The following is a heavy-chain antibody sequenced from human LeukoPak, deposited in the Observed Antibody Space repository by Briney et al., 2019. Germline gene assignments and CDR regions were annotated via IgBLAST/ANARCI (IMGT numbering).Heavy chain of an antibody. J-gene: IGHJ5*02. V-gene: IGHV4-59*01. D-gene: IGHD2-2*01. Sequence: PSETLSLTCSVSGGSISGYYWGWIRQPPGKGLEWIGYIYYSGSTNYNPSLKSRVTISVDTSKNQFSLKLNSVTAADTAVYFCARDQVGSAEIYRWFDPWGQGTLVTVSS. CDR3: ARDQVGSAEIYRWFDP. CDR2: IYYSGST. CDR1: GGSISGYY.